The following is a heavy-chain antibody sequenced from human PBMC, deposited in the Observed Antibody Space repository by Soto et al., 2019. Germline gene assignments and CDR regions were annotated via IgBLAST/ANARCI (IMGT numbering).Heavy chain of an antibody. J-gene: IGHJ3*02. V-gene: IGHV3-48*01. CDR2: ISSSSSTI. CDR3: AREWDIVVVPAAMGDALGAFDS. CDR1: GFTFSSYS. D-gene: IGHD2-2*01. Sequence: GGSLRLSCAASGFTFSSYSMNWVRQAPGKGLEWVSYISSSSSTIYYADSVKGRFAISRDNAKNSLYLQMNSLRAEDTAVYYCAREWDIVVVPAAMGDALGAFDSWGQGTMVTVSS.